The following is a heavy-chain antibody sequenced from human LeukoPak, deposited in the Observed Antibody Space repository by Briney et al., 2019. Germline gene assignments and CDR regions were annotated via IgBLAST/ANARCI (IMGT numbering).Heavy chain of an antibody. J-gene: IGHJ4*02. CDR1: GYTCTSYG. V-gene: IGHV1-18*01. CDR3: ARDRRSYYEKIDY. D-gene: IGHD1-26*01. CDR2: ISAYNGNT. Sequence: ASVKVSCKASGYTCTSYGISWVRQAPGQALEWMGWISAYNGNTNYAQKLQGRVTMTTDTSTSTAYMELRSLRSDDTAVHYCARDRRSYYEKIDYWGQGTLVTVSS.